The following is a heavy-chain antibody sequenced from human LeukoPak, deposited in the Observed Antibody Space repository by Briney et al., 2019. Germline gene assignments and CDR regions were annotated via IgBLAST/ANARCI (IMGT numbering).Heavy chain of an antibody. CDR3: AKDPLLTYYFDY. J-gene: IGHJ4*02. D-gene: IGHD2-8*01. CDR1: GFTFSSYA. V-gene: IGHV3-23*01. CDR2: ISGSGGSA. Sequence: GGSLRLSCAASGFTFSSYAMSWVRQAPGKGLEWVSAISGSGGSAYYADSVKGRFTISRDNSKNTLYLQMNSLRAEDTAVYYCAKDPLLTYYFDYWGQGTLVTVSS.